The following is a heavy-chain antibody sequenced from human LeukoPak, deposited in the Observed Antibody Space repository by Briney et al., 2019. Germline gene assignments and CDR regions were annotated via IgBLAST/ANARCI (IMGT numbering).Heavy chain of an antibody. Sequence: PSETLSLTCTVSGGSISGSSYYWGWIRQPPGKGLEWIGSIYYSGSTYYNPSLKSRVTISVDTSKNQFSLKLSSVTAADTAVYYCARRPAPQGYFDWLSLYYFDYWGQGTLVTVSS. CDR2: IYYSGST. CDR3: ARRPAPQGYFDWLSLYYFDY. J-gene: IGHJ4*02. D-gene: IGHD3-9*01. CDR1: GGSISGSSYY. V-gene: IGHV4-39*01.